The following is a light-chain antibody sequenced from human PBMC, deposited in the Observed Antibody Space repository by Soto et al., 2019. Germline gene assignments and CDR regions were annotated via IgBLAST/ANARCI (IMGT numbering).Light chain of an antibody. CDR2: DVS. CDR1: SSDIGGYNY. CDR3: SSYTYSSTLVV. Sequence: QSALTQPASVSGSPGQSITISCTGTSSDIGGYNYVSWYQQHPGKAPKLMIYDVSNRPSGVSNRFSGFKSGNTAALTVSGLQAEDEADYYCSSYTYSSTLVVFGGGTKRTVL. J-gene: IGLJ2*01. V-gene: IGLV2-14*01.